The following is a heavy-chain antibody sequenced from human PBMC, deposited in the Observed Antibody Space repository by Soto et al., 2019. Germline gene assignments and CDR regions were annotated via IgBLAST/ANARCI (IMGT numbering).Heavy chain of an antibody. Sequence: VESLKISCKGSGYSFTSYWIGCFLQMPVKGLEWMGIIYPGDSDTRYSPSFQGQVTISADKSISTAYLQWSSLKASDTTMYYCARICSGGSCSRYYGMDVWGQGTTVTVSS. CDR1: GYSFTSYW. CDR2: IYPGDSDT. J-gene: IGHJ6*02. V-gene: IGHV5-51*01. D-gene: IGHD2-15*01. CDR3: ARICSGGSCSRYYGMDV.